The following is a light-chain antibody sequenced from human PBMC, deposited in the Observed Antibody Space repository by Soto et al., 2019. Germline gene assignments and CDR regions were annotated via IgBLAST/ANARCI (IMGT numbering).Light chain of an antibody. Sequence: EIVLTQSPGALSLSPGERAARSCRASQSVSSTYLAWYQQRPGQAPRLLIYGASSRATGIPDRFSGSGSGTDFTLTISRLEPEDFAVYYCHQYSSSTKTFGQGTKVDIK. V-gene: IGKV3-20*01. CDR2: GAS. CDR1: QSVSSTY. CDR3: HQYSSSTKT. J-gene: IGKJ1*01.